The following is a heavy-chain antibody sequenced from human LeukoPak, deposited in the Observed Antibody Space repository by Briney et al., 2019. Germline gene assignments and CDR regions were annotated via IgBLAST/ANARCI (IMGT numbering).Heavy chain of an antibody. V-gene: IGHV4-59*01. J-gene: IGHJ3*02. Sequence: PSETLPLTCTVSGGSISSYYWSWIRQAPGRGLEWIGYIYHTGNTNCNPSLKSRVTISIDTAKNQFSLKLSSVTAADTAIYYCASYFFDQSKALDIWGQGTKVTVSA. CDR3: ASYFFDQSKALDI. D-gene: IGHD3-9*01. CDR1: GGSISSYY. CDR2: IYHTGNT.